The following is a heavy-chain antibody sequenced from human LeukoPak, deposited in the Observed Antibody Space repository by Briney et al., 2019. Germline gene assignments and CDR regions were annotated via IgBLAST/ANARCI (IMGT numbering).Heavy chain of an antibody. Sequence: ASVKVSCKASGYTFTGYYMHWVRQAPGQGLEWMGWINPNSGGTNYAQKFQGRVTMTRDTSISTAYMELSKLRSDDTAVYYCARDQRIAAAVGNWFDPWGQGTLVTVSS. CDR3: ARDQRIAAAVGNWFDP. CDR1: GYTFTGYY. D-gene: IGHD6-13*01. V-gene: IGHV1-2*02. J-gene: IGHJ5*02. CDR2: INPNSGGT.